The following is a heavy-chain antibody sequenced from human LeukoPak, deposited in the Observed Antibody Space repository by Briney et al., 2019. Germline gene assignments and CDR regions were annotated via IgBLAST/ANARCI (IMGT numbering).Heavy chain of an antibody. Sequence: GGSLRLSCAASGFTFSTYWMHWVRQAPGKGLVWVARIRPEGTTTAYADPVKGRFTISRDNAKNTLFLQMNSLSAEDTAVYYCARDLDWILFDYWGQGTLVTVSS. V-gene: IGHV3-74*03. CDR2: IRPEGTTT. J-gene: IGHJ4*02. CDR3: ARDLDWILFDY. CDR1: GFTFSTYW. D-gene: IGHD3-9*01.